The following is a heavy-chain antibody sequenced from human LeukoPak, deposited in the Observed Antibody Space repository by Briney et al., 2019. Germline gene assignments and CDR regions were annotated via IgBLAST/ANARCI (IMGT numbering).Heavy chain of an antibody. D-gene: IGHD3-3*01. V-gene: IGHV4-61*08. CDR3: AREITNRLLYYDFWSGYYTRWFDP. CDR2: IYYSGST. CDR1: GGSISSGGYY. J-gene: IGHJ5*02. Sequence: SETLSLTCTVSGGSISSGGYYWSWIRQPPGKGLEWIGYIYYSGSTNYNPSLKSRVTISVDTSKNQFSLKLSSVTAADTAVYYCAREITNRLLYYDFWSGYYTRWFDPWGQGTLVTVSS.